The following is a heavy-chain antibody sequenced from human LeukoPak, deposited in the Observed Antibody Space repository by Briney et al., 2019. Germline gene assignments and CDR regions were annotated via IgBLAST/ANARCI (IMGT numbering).Heavy chain of an antibody. J-gene: IGHJ6*03. D-gene: IGHD2-15*01. CDR2: MNPNSGNT. V-gene: IGHV1-8*03. Sequence: ASVKVSCKASGYTFTNFGINWVRQATGQGLEWMGWMNPNSGNTGYAQKFQGRVTITRNTSISTAYMELSSLRSEDTAVYYCARGRNGGPYYYYYYMDVWGKGTTVTVSS. CDR1: GYTFTNFG. CDR3: ARGRNGGPYYYYYYMDV.